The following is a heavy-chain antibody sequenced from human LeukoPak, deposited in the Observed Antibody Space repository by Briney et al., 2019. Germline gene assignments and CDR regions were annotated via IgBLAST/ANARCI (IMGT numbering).Heavy chain of an antibody. CDR2: ISGPGPST. Sequence: GGSLRLSCAASGFSFRRYAMNWVRQAPGRGLEWVAVISGPGPSTVYADSVKGRFTISRDNSKNTLFLQLDSLRVEDTAIYYSAKEEMPHAFDLWGQGTMVTVSS. CDR3: AKEEMPHAFDL. CDR1: GFSFRRYA. D-gene: IGHD5-24*01. V-gene: IGHV3-23*01. J-gene: IGHJ3*01.